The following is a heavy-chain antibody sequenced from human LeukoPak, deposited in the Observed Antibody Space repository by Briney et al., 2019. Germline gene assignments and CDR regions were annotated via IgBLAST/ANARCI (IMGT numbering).Heavy chain of an antibody. CDR3: ARVGPNYDSSA. Sequence: SETLSLTCAVYGGSFSGYYWSWIRQPPGKGLEWIGYISYSGTTYYNPSLKSRVTISVDTSKNQFSLNLNSVTAADTAVYYCARVGPNYDSSAWGQGTLVTVSS. V-gene: IGHV4-34*09. CDR1: GGSFSGYY. D-gene: IGHD3-22*01. J-gene: IGHJ5*02. CDR2: ISYSGTT.